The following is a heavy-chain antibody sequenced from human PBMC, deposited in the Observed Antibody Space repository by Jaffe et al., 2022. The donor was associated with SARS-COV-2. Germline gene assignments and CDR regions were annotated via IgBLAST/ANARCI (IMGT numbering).Heavy chain of an antibody. CDR3: AKDRHGYGSGSHFNYYFDS. V-gene: IGHV3-43*01. CDR2: ISWDGDYA. Sequence: EVQLVESGGVVVQPGGSLRLSCAASGFIFDDSTMHWVRQAPGKGLEWVSLISWDGDYAYYADSVKGRFTISRDNSKNSLYLQMNSLRAEDTALYYCAKDRHGYGSGSHFNYYFDSWGQGTLVTVSS. J-gene: IGHJ4*02. CDR1: GFIFDDST. D-gene: IGHD3-10*01.